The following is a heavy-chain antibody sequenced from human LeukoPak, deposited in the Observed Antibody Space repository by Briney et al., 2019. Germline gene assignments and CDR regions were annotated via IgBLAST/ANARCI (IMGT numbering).Heavy chain of an antibody. D-gene: IGHD4-17*01. CDR2: IYHSGST. J-gene: IGHJ5*02. V-gene: IGHV4-38-2*02. CDR1: GYSISSGYY. CDR3: ARVNGASHYGDYVSGGWFDP. Sequence: SETLSLTCTVSGYSISSGYYWGWIRQPPGKGLEWIGSIYHSGSTYYNPSLKSRVTISVDTSKNQFSLKLSSVTAADTAVYYCARVNGASHYGDYVSGGWFDPWGQGTLVTVSS.